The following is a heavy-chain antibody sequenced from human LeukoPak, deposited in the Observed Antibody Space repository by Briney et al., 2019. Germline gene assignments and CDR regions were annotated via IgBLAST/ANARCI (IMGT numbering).Heavy chain of an antibody. D-gene: IGHD4-17*01. CDR3: ARHLDDYGDYYFDY. CDR1: GYSFTNYW. Sequence: GESLKISCKGSGYSFTNYWIGWGRQMPGKGLEWMGISYPGDSDTRYSPSFQGQVTISVDKSISTAYLQWSSLKASDTAMYYCARHLDDYGDYYFDYWGQGTLVTVSS. CDR2: SYPGDSDT. J-gene: IGHJ4*02. V-gene: IGHV5-51*01.